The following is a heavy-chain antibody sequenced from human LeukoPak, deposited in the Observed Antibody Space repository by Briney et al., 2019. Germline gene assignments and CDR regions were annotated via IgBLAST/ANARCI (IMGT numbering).Heavy chain of an antibody. V-gene: IGHV3-53*01. CDR3: ASLSLGHY. CDR2: IYSGGST. Sequence: GGSLRLSCAASGFTVSNNYMSWVRQAPGKGLEWVSVIYSGGSTYYADSVKGRFTISRDTSKNTLSLQMNSLRAEDAAVYYCASLSLGHYWGQGTLVTVSS. D-gene: IGHD6-6*01. J-gene: IGHJ4*02. CDR1: GFTVSNNY.